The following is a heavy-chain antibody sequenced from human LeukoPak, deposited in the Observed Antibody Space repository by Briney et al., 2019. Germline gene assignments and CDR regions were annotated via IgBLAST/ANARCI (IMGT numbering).Heavy chain of an antibody. CDR1: GFTFSSYG. CDR2: IWYDGSNK. V-gene: IGHV3-30*02. J-gene: IGHJ4*02. Sequence: GGSLRLSCAASGFTFSSYGMHWVRQAPGKGLEWVAVIWYDGSNKYYADSVQGRFTISRDNSKNTLYLQMNRLRAEDTAVYSCAKSGGCGTDYWGQGTLVTVSS. CDR3: AKSGGCGTDY. D-gene: IGHD2-15*01.